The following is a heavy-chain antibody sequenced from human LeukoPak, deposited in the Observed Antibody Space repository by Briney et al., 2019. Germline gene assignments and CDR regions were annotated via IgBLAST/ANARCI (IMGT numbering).Heavy chain of an antibody. CDR1: GDSVSSNSAA. J-gene: IGHJ4*02. Sequence: SQTLSLTCAISGDSVSSNSAAWNWIRQSPSRGLEWLGRTYYSSKCYTDYAVSVKSRITINPDTSENHFSLQLNSVTPEDTAVYYCARGYGYYFDYWGQGTLVTVS. CDR3: ARGYGYYFDY. V-gene: IGHV6-1*01. CDR2: TYYSSKCYT. D-gene: IGHD5-18*01.